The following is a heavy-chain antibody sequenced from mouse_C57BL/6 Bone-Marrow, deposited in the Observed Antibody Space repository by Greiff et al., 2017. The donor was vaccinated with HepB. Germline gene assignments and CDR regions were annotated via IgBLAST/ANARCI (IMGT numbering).Heavy chain of an antibody. V-gene: IGHV1-9*01. J-gene: IGHJ1*03. CDR1: GYTFTGYW. CDR3: ASDPSVYYYGKGYFDV. CDR2: ILPGSGST. Sequence: QVQLQQSGAELMKPGASVKLSCKATGYTFTGYWIEWVKQRPGHGLEWIGEILPGSGSTNYNEKFKGKATFTADTSSNTAYMQLSSLTTEDSAIYYCASDPSVYYYGKGYFDVWGTGTTVTVSS. D-gene: IGHD1-1*01.